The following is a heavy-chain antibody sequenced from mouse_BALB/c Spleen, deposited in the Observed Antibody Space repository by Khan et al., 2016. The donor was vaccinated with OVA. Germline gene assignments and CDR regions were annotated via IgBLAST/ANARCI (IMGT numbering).Heavy chain of an antibody. CDR3: VRDGAYHRNDGWVAY. D-gene: IGHD2-14*01. CDR1: GYTFTSYT. Sequence: VQLQESGAELARPGASVKMSCKASGYTFTSYTIHWIKLRPGQGLEWIGYINPSNGYTNSNQKFRNKATLTTDKSSTTAYMQLSSLTSDDSAVYNCVRDGAYHRNDGWVAYWGQGTLVTVSA. CDR2: INPSNGYT. J-gene: IGHJ3*01. V-gene: IGHV1-4*01.